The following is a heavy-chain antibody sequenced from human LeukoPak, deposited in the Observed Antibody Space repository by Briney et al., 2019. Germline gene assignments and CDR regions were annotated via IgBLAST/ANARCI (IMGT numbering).Heavy chain of an antibody. CDR3: ARDRYCSSSSCYLQDY. D-gene: IGHD2-2*01. CDR1: GFTFSDYI. CDR2: ISSTSRYI. V-gene: IGHV3-21*01. J-gene: IGHJ4*02. Sequence: GGSLRLSCAASGFTFSDYIMTWVRQAPGKGLEWVPSISSTSRYINYADSVQGRVTISRDNPKNSLYLQMNSLRADDTAVYYCARDRYCSSSSCYLQDYWGQGTLVTVSS.